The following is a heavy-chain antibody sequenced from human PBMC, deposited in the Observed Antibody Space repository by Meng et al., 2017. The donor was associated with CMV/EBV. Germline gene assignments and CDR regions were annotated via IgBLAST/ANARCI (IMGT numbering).Heavy chain of an antibody. D-gene: IGHD2-2*01. V-gene: IGHV3-23*01. J-gene: IGHJ3*02. CDR2: ISGSGGST. CDR3: AKDIVVVPAALSAFDI. CDR1: GFTFSSYA. Sequence: ETLSLTCAASGFTFSSYAMSWVRQAPGKGLEWVSAISGSGGSTYYADSVKGRFTISRDNSKNTLYLQMNSLRAEDTAVYYCAKDIVVVPAALSAFDIWGQGTMVTVSS.